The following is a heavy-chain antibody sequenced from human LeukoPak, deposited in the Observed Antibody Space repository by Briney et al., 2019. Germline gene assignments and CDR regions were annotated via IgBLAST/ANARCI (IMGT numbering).Heavy chain of an antibody. Sequence: GRSLRLSCAASGFTFDDYAMHWVRQAPGKGLEWVSGISWNSGSIGYADSVKGRFTISRDNAKNMLYLQMNSLRAEDTAVYYCARDRIVGATIDAFDIWGQGTMVTVSS. CDR1: GFTFDDYA. D-gene: IGHD1-26*01. J-gene: IGHJ3*02. CDR3: ARDRIVGATIDAFDI. CDR2: ISWNSGSI. V-gene: IGHV3-9*01.